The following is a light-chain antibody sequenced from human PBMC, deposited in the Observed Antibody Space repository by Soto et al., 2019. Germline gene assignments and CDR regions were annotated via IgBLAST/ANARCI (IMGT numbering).Light chain of an antibody. J-gene: IGKJ5*01. CDR2: DAS. Sequence: DIVLTQSPGTLSLSPGERATLSCRASQSLNSSYLAWYQQKPGQAPRLLIYDASSRATGIPARFSGSGSGTDFTLTISRLEPEDSAVYYCQQYGSSPPITFGQGTRLEI. CDR3: QQYGSSPPIT. V-gene: IGKV3-20*01. CDR1: QSLNSSY.